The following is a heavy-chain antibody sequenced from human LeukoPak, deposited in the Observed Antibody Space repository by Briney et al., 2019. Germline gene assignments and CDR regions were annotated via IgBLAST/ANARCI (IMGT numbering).Heavy chain of an antibody. CDR2: MNPSSGNS. CDR1: GVTFSTYA. J-gene: IGHJ4*02. CDR3: AREYSRTIDY. D-gene: IGHD2-15*01. V-gene: IGHV1-8*02. Sequence: GASVKVSCKASGVTFSTYAINWVRQATGQGLEWMGWMNPSSGNSGYAQKFHGRLTMTRNTSISTAYMELNSLISEDTAVYYCAREYSRTIDYWGQGTLATVSS.